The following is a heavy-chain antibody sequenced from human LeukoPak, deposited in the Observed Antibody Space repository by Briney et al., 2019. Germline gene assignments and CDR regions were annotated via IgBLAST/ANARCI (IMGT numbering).Heavy chain of an antibody. J-gene: IGHJ4*02. CDR3: AKDGRNYGDHLDY. CDR2: ISYDGSNK. CDR1: GFTFSSYG. D-gene: IGHD4-17*01. Sequence: GGSLRLSCAASGFTFSSYGIHWVRQAPGKGLEWVAVISYDGSNKYYADSVKGRFTISRDNSKNTLYLQMNSLRAEDTAVYYCAKDGRNYGDHLDYWGQGTLVTVSS. V-gene: IGHV3-30*18.